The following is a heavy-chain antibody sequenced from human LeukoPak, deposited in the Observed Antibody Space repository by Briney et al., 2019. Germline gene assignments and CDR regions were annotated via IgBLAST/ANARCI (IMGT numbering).Heavy chain of an antibody. CDR3: AREIVGGFNPGAY. J-gene: IGHJ4*02. Sequence: SETLSLTCTVSLDSTTSNFWSWVRQPPGKGLEWIGEIHRSGSPNYNPSLQSRVTISIDRSKNQIALELSSVTAADTAVYYCAREIVGGFNPGAYWGQGTLVTVSS. CDR2: IHRSGSP. CDR1: LDSTTSNF. D-gene: IGHD1-14*01. V-gene: IGHV4-4*02.